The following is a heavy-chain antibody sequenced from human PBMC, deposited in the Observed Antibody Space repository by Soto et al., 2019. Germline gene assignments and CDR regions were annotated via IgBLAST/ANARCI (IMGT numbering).Heavy chain of an antibody. Sequence: PSETLSLTCTVSGGSISNYYWSWFRQTPGKGLEWIGYVHDSWGSNYNPSLKSRVAISLDTSKSQFSLKLTSVTATDTAVYYCARQGIGALHGLVDVWGQGTTDTVSS. J-gene: IGHJ6*02. CDR3: ARQGIGALHGLVDV. V-gene: IGHV4-59*08. CDR1: GGSISNYY. CDR2: VHDSWGS. D-gene: IGHD1-26*01.